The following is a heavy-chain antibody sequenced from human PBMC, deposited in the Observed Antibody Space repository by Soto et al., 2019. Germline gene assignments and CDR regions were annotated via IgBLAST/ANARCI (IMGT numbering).Heavy chain of an antibody. CDR2: INPNSGGT. CDR1: GYTFTGYY. Sequence: ASVKVSCKASGYTFTGYYMHCVRQAPGQGLEWMGWINPNSGGTNYAQKFQGRVTMTRDTSISTAYMELSRLRSDDTAVYYCASTMVRGVINYGMDVWGQGTTVTVSS. J-gene: IGHJ6*02. V-gene: IGHV1-2*02. CDR3: ASTMVRGVINYGMDV. D-gene: IGHD3-10*01.